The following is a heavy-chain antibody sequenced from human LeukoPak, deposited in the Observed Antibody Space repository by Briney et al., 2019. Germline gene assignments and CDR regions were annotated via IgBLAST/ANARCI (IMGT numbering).Heavy chain of an antibody. Sequence: GGSLRLSCAASGFTFSSYAMSWVRQSPGKGLEWVSAISGSGGSTYYADSVKGRFTISRDNSKNTLYPQMNSLRAEDTAVYYCAKDFYSNYVVGNWFDPWGQGTLVTVSS. D-gene: IGHD4-11*01. J-gene: IGHJ5*02. V-gene: IGHV3-23*01. CDR1: GFTFSSYA. CDR3: AKDFYSNYVVGNWFDP. CDR2: ISGSGGST.